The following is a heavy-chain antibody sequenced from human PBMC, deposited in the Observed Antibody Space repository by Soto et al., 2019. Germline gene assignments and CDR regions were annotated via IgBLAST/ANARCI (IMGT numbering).Heavy chain of an antibody. Sequence: GGSLRLSCAASGFTVSSSYLSWVRQAPGKGLEWVSYIYTGCNTYYADSVKGRFSISRDNSKNTLFLQLNSLRAEDTAVYYCAKGGEFCTGGGCYPGSFDSWGQAT. V-gene: IGHV3-66*01. CDR2: IYTGCNT. J-gene: IGHJ4*02. D-gene: IGHD2-15*01. CDR1: GFTVSSSY. CDR3: AKGGEFCTGGGCYPGSFDS.